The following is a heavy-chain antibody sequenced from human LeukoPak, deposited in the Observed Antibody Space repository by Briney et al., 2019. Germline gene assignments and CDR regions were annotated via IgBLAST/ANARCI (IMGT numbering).Heavy chain of an antibody. D-gene: IGHD1-20*01. J-gene: IGHJ4*02. Sequence: GGSLRLSCAASGFTFSSYWMHWVRQAPGKGLVWVSRINSDGSTITYADSVKGRFTISRDNAKNTLYLQMNSLRAEDTAVYYCARVTVSSSEVIFDYWGQGSLATVSS. CDR1: GFTFSSYW. CDR2: INSDGSTI. V-gene: IGHV3-74*01. CDR3: ARVTVSSSEVIFDY.